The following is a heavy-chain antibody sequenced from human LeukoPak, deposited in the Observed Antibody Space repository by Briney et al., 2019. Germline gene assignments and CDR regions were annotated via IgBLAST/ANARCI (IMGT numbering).Heavy chain of an antibody. CDR1: GYTFTSYG. J-gene: IGHJ5*02. CDR2: ISAYNGNT. Sequence: ASVKVSCKASGYTFTSYGIIWVRQAPGQGLEWMGWISAYNGNTNYAQKLQGRVTMTTDTSTSTAYMELGSLRSDDTALYYCARWLRGYNDWFDPWGQGTLVTVSS. V-gene: IGHV1-18*01. CDR3: ARWLRGYNDWFDP. D-gene: IGHD3-22*01.